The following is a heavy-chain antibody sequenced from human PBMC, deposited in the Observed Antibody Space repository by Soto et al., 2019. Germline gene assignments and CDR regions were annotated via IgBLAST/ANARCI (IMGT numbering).Heavy chain of an antibody. J-gene: IGHJ3*02. D-gene: IGHD2-8*01. CDR3: ERNRDHCTDGCRSNPFYI. CDR1: GGTFSSDA. V-gene: IGHV1-69*01. CDR2: ILPIFGTE. Sequence: QVQLVQSGAEVKKPGSSVKVSCKASGGTFSSDAISWVRQAPGQGLEWMGGILPIFGTENYAQKFQGRATIPANEPPRTAHMQRSSVSSEDPPLYYCERNRDHCTDGCRSNPFYIWGQGKIGTVS.